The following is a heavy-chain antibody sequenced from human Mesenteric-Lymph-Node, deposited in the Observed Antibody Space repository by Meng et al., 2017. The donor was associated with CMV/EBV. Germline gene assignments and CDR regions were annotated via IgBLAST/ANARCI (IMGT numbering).Heavy chain of an antibody. CDR1: GYIFTDHY. CDR2: INPNSGGT. J-gene: IGHJ6*02. Sequence: ASVKVSCKASGYIFTDHYMHWVRQAPGQGLEWMGWINPNSGGTNYAQKFQGRVTMTRDMSINTAYMELSRLRSDDTAVYYCAREVVVVSYGMDVWGQGTTVTVSS. CDR3: AREVVVVSYGMDV. V-gene: IGHV1-2*02. D-gene: IGHD3-22*01.